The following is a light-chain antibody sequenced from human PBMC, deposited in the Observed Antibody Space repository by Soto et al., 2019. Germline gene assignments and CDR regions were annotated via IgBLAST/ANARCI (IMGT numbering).Light chain of an antibody. V-gene: IGLV2-8*01. CDR2: QVT. Sequence: QSALTQPPSASGSPGQSVTISCTGSGSDVGAYDFVSWYQQHPGKVPKLIISQVTKRPSGGPDRFSGSKSGNTASLTVSGLQAEDEADYYCSSYAGSNKGVFGGGTKVTVL. J-gene: IGLJ2*01. CDR3: SSYAGSNKGV. CDR1: GSDVGAYDF.